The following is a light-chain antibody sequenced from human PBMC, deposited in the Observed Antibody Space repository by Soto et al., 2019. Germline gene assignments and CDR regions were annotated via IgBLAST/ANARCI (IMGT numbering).Light chain of an antibody. CDR3: AAWDDSLIGVV. Sequence: QSVLTQPPSLSGTPGQRVTISCSGSNSNIGSSTVNWYQQLPGSAPKVLIYNDHHRPSGVPDRFSGSRSGTSAFLAISGLQSEDEADYYCAAWDDSLIGVVFGGGTKLTVL. J-gene: IGLJ2*01. CDR2: NDH. V-gene: IGLV1-44*01. CDR1: NSNIGSST.